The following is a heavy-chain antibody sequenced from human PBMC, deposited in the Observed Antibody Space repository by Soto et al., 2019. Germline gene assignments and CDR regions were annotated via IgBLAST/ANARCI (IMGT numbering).Heavy chain of an antibody. V-gene: IGHV4-4*02. CDR2: IYHSGTT. Sequence: SETLSLTCAVSGASISNTDWWSWVRQPPGKGLEWIGEIYHSGTTNCDPSLKSRVTISLDKSKSLFSLTLTSLTAADTAVYYCAIQGAGDFDYWGQVTLVTVSS. J-gene: IGHJ4*02. CDR3: AIQGAGDFDY. CDR1: GASISNTDW.